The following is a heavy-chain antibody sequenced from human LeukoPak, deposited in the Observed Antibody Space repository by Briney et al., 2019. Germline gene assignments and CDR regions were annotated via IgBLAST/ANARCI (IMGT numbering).Heavy chain of an antibody. CDR3: SKDSTRSGYYPGRLGY. V-gene: IGHV3-23*01. CDR2: ISGSGGST. CDR1: GFTFSSYA. D-gene: IGHD3-3*01. J-gene: IGHJ4*02. Sequence: PGGSLRLSCAASGFTFSSYAMSWVRQAPGKGLEWVSAISGSGGSTYYADSVKGRFTISRDNSKNTLYLQMNSLRAEDTAVYYCSKDSTRSGYYPGRLGYWGQGTLVTVSS.